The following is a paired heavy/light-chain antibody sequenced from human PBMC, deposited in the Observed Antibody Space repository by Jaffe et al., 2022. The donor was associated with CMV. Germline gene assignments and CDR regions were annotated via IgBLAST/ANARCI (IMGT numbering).Light chain of an antibody. CDR3: MQGTHWPRT. J-gene: IGKJ1*01. Sequence: DVVMTQSPLSLPVTLGQPASISCRSSQSLVHSDGNTYLNWFQQRPGQSPRRLIYKVSNRDSGVPDRFSGSGSGADFTLKISRVEAEDVGVYYCMQGTHWPRTFGQGTKVEIK. CDR1: QSLVHSDGNTY. CDR2: KVS. V-gene: IGKV2-30*02.
Heavy chain of an antibody. CDR2: IKQGESEK. Sequence: EVQLVESGGGLVQPGGSLRLSCAASGFTFSNYWMTWVRQAPGKGLEWVANIKQGESEKSYVDSVKGRFTISRDNAENSLYLQMNSLRAEDTAVYYCARDYYYMDVWGKGTTVTVSS. CDR1: GFTFSNYW. CDR3: ARDYYYMDV. J-gene: IGHJ6*03. V-gene: IGHV3-7*03.